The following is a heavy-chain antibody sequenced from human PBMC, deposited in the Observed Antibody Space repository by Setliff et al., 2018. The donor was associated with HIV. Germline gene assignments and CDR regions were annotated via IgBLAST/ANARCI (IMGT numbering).Heavy chain of an antibody. CDR1: GFTFSDHA. D-gene: IGHD6-13*01. CDR3: AKAGSTSWEFDF. V-gene: IGHV3-23*01. J-gene: IGHJ4*02. Sequence: AGGSLRLSCAASGFTFSDHAMSWVRQAPGKGLEWVSTITSRAGTKYYADSVKGRFTISRDNSKNMLYVEMKNLRVEDTALYYCAKAGSTSWEFDFWGQGVLVTVSS. CDR2: ITSRAGTK.